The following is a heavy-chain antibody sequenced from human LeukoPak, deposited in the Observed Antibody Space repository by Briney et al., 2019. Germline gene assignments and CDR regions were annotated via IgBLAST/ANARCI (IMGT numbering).Heavy chain of an antibody. J-gene: IGHJ4*02. CDR1: DYSISSGYC. CDR2: IYHTGNT. V-gene: IGHV4-38-2*02. CDR3: ARLSLGHDPYYVDF. Sequence: SETLSLTCSVSDYSISSGYCWGWIRQPPGTGLDWIGMIYHTGNTYYNSSPKSRVTISVDTFNNQFSLRLRSMTAADTAIYYCARLSLGHDPYYVDFWGQGTVVTVSS. D-gene: IGHD1-1*01.